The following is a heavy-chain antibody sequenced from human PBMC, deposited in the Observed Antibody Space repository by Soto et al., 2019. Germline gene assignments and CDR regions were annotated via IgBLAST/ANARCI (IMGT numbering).Heavy chain of an antibody. Sequence: QVQLVESGGGVVQPGRSLRLSCAASGFTFSSYAIHWVRQAPGKGLEWVAVILSDGSNKVYADSVKGRFTISRDNSKNTLYLQMYSLRPEDTAVYYCARGHSSGWFYFDYWGQGTLVTVSS. J-gene: IGHJ4*02. D-gene: IGHD6-19*01. CDR3: ARGHSSGWFYFDY. CDR2: ILSDGSNK. CDR1: GFTFSSYA. V-gene: IGHV3-30*04.